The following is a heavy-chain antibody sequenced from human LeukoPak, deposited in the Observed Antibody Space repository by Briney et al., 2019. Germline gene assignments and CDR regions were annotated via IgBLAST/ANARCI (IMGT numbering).Heavy chain of an antibody. J-gene: IGHJ6*03. CDR3: AINNWNDGYMDV. D-gene: IGHD1-20*01. Sequence: ASVKVSCKASGYTFTSYDINWVRQATGQGLEWMGWMSPNSGNTGYAQKFQGRVTMTRNTSISTAYMELSSLRSEDTAVYYCAINNWNDGYMDVWGRGTTVTVSS. CDR1: GYTFTSYD. V-gene: IGHV1-8*01. CDR2: MSPNSGNT.